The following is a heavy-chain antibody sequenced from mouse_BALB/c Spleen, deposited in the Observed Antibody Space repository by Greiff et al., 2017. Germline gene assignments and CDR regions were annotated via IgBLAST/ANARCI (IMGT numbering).Heavy chain of an antibody. CDR1: GFTFSSYA. J-gene: IGHJ2*01. D-gene: IGHD1-1*01. CDR2: ISSGGST. CDR3: ARDYYGSSYRYYFDY. Sequence: EVMLVESGGGLVKPGGSLKLSCAASGFTFSSYAMSWVRQTPEKRLEWVASISSGGSTYYPDSVKGRFTISRDNARNILYLQMSSLRSEDTAMYYCARDYYGSSYRYYFDYWGQGTTRTVSS. V-gene: IGHV5-6-5*01.